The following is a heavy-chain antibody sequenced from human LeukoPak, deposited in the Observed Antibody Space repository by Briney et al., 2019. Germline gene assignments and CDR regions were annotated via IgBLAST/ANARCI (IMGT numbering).Heavy chain of an antibody. Sequence: SETLSLTCTASGGSISSYYWSWIRQPAGKGLEWIGRIYTSGSTNYNPSLKSRVTMSVDTSKNQFSLKLSSVTAADTAVYYCARSFRYTYYYYYMDVWGKGTTVTVSS. D-gene: IGHD3-16*02. J-gene: IGHJ6*03. CDR1: GGSISSYY. V-gene: IGHV4-4*07. CDR3: ARSFRYTYYYYYMDV. CDR2: IYTSGST.